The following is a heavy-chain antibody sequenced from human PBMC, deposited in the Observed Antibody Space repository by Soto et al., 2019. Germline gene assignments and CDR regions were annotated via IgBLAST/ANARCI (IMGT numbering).Heavy chain of an antibody. CDR2: INPSGGST. CDR3: ARANFYNKSGFHYWSYYYGMDV. D-gene: IGHD3-22*01. V-gene: IGHV1-46*03. CDR1: GYTFTGYY. Sequence: ASVKVSCKASGYTFTGYYMHWVRQAPGQGLEWLGIINPSGGSTSYAQKFQGRVTMTRDTSTNTVYMELSSLKSEDTAVYFCARANFYNKSGFHYWSYYYGMDVWGQGTTVTVSS. J-gene: IGHJ6*02.